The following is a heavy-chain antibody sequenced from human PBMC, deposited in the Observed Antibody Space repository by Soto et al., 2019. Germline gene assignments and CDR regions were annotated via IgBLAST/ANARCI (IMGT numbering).Heavy chain of an antibody. Sequence: ESGGGVVQPGRSLRRSCAASGFTFSRHAMHWARQAPVKGLEWVAVISYDGNEKYYADSVKGRLTISRDPSKNTLYLQLDSLGPDDTAVYYCAREVGGSSPPGWGQGTLVTVFS. D-gene: IGHD6-6*01. CDR2: ISYDGNEK. V-gene: IGHV3-30-3*01. J-gene: IGHJ4*02. CDR1: GFTFSRHA. CDR3: AREVGGSSPPG.